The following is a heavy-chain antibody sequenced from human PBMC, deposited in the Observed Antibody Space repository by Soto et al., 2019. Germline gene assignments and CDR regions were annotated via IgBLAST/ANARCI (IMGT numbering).Heavy chain of an antibody. CDR3: AKDEVRTPSLYAMDV. CDR2: ISASGGST. CDR1: GFTFSTFA. J-gene: IGHJ6*02. V-gene: IGHV3-23*01. D-gene: IGHD3-10*01. Sequence: GGSLRLSCTASGFTFSTFAMSWVRQAPGKGLEWVSAISASGGSTYYADSVKGRFTISRDNSKNTLYLQMNSLRVEDTAVYYCAKDEVRTPSLYAMDVWGQGTTVTVSS.